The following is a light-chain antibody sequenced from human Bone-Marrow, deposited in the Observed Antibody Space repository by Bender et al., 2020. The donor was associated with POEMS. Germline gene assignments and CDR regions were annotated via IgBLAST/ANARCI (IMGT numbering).Light chain of an antibody. V-gene: IGLV2-23*02. CDR1: PGDSGGLSL. Sequence: QSALAQPASVSGSPGQAITISCTGPPGDSGGLSLVSWYQQQPGKAPRFLIYDVTKRPSDISNRFSGSKSGNAATLTISGLQAEDEGHYYCCSYGGTRRPYVFGTGTGVTVL. J-gene: IGLJ1*01. CDR2: DVT. CDR3: CSYGGTRRPYV.